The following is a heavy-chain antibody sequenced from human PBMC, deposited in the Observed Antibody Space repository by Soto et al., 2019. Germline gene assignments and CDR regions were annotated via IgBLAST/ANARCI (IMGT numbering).Heavy chain of an antibody. J-gene: IGHJ6*02. CDR1: GFTFEDYT. CDR3: AKDIGGIAAAPGFGMDV. CDR2: ISWDGGST. D-gene: IGHD6-13*01. V-gene: IGHV3-43*01. Sequence: GSLRLSCAASGFTFEDYTMHWVRQAPGKGLEWVSLISWDGGSTYYADSVKGRFTISRDNSKNSLYLQMNSLRTEDTALYYCAKDIGGIAAAPGFGMDVWGQGTTVTVSS.